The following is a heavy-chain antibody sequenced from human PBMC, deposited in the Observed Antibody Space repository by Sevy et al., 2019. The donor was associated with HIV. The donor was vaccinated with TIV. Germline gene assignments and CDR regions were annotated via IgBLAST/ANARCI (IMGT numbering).Heavy chain of an antibody. CDR2: INTNTGNP. CDR1: GYTFTSYA. J-gene: IGHJ6*02. V-gene: IGHV7-4-1*02. CDR3: ARVGFLEWLLYQYPYYYYGMDV. Sequence: ASVKVSCKASGYTFTSYAMNWVRQAPGQGLEWMGWINTNTGNPTYAQGFTGRFVFSLDTSVSTAYLQISSLKAEDTAVYYCARVGFLEWLLYQYPYYYYGMDVWGQGITVTVSS. D-gene: IGHD3-3*02.